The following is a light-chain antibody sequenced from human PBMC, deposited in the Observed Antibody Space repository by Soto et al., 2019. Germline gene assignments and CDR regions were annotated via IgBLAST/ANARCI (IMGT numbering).Light chain of an antibody. CDR2: DVS. CDR1: SSDVGGYNY. V-gene: IGLV2-14*01. CDR3: SSYTSSSTLV. Sequence: QSVLTQPASVSGSPGQSITISCTGTSSDVGGYNYVSWYQQHPGKAPKLMIYDVSNRPSGVSNRFSGFKSGNTASLTISGLQAEDETDYYCSSYTSSSTLVFGTGTKVTV. J-gene: IGLJ1*01.